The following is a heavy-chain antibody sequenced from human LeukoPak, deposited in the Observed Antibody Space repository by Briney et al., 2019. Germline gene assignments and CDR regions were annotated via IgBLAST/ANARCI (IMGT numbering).Heavy chain of an antibody. V-gene: IGHV4-39*01. J-gene: IGHJ4*02. Sequence: SETLSLTCTVSGGSTTTNSYYWGWLRQPPGKGLEWIGSIYYSGDTYYNPSLKSRVTISVETSKNEFSLKLSSVTAADTAVYYCARVGRGGGCVYPSPDYWGQGTLVTVSS. D-gene: IGHD3-16*01. CDR1: GGSTTTNSYY. CDR3: ARVGRGGGCVYPSPDY. CDR2: IYYSGDT.